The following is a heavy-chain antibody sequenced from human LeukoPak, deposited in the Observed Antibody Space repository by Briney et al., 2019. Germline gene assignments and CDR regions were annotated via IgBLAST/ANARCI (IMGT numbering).Heavy chain of an antibody. J-gene: IGHJ6*04. CDR3: ARNGPYYYGMDV. V-gene: IGHV5-10-1*01. D-gene: IGHD2-8*01. Sequence: GESLKISCKGSGYSFTSYWISWVRQMPGKGLAWMGRIDPSDSYTNYSPSFQGHVTISADKSISTAYLQWSCLKASDTAMYYCARNGPYYYGMDVWGKGTTVTVSS. CDR2: IDPSDSYT. CDR1: GYSFTSYW.